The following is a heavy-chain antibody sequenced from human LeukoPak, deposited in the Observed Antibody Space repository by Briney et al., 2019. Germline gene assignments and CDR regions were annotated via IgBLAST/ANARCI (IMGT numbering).Heavy chain of an antibody. CDR3: ARAAAGGDYGGLYYGMDV. CDR1: GYTFTGYY. CDR2: IIPIFGTA. D-gene: IGHD4-17*01. Sequence: ASVKVSCKASGYTFTGYYMHWVRQAPGQGLEWMGGIIPIFGTANYAQKFQGRVTITADESTSTAYMELSSLRSEDTAVYYCARAAAGGDYGGLYYGMDVWGQGTTVTVSS. V-gene: IGHV1-69*13. J-gene: IGHJ6*02.